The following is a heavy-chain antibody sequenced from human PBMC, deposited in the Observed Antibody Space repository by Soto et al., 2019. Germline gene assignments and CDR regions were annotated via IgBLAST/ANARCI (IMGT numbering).Heavy chain of an antibody. V-gene: IGHV6-1*01. J-gene: IGHJ5*02. CDR1: GDSVSSNSAA. Sequence: QVQLQQSGPGLVKPSQTLSLTCAISGDSVSSNSAAWNWISQSPSIVLEWLGRTYYRSKWYNDYAVSVKSRITINPDTSKNQFSLQLNSVTPEDTAVYYCARDWPPGTDYIAVAGIGNWFDPWGQGTLVTVSS. CDR3: ARDWPPGTDYIAVAGIGNWFDP. CDR2: TYYRSKWYN. D-gene: IGHD6-19*01.